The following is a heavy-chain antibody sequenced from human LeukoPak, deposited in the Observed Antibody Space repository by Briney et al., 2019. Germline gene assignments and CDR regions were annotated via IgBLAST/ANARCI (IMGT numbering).Heavy chain of an antibody. V-gene: IGHV4-4*07. J-gene: IGHJ4*02. CDR3: ARNGGSGTYYDGSFDY. CDR2: IYTSGST. CDR1: GGSISSYY. D-gene: IGHD1-26*01. Sequence: SETLSLTCTVSGGSISSYYWSWIRQSAGKGLEWIGRIYTSGSTDYNPPLKSRVTMSVDTSKNQFSLKLSSVTGADTAMYYCARNGGSGTYYDGSFDYWGQGTLVTVSS.